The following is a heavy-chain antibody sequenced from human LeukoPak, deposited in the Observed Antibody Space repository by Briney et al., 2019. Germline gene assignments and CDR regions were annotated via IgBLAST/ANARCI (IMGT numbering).Heavy chain of an antibody. V-gene: IGHV1-69*02. CDR3: ARSLGYCSGGSCYRGFDP. CDR1: GDTFSSYT. J-gene: IGHJ5*02. CDR2: IIPVLGRA. D-gene: IGHD2-15*01. Sequence: SVKVSCKASGDTFSSYTISWVRQAPGQGLEWMGRIIPVLGRANYAQQFQGRVTITADKFTSTAYMELSSLRSEDTAVYYCARSLGYCSGGSCYRGFDPWGQGTLVTVSS.